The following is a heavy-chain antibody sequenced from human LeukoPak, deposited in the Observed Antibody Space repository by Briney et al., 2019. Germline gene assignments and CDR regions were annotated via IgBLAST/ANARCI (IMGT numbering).Heavy chain of an antibody. CDR3: AKDRLFIAVAGTSDY. CDR1: GFTFSSYW. V-gene: IGHV3-7*01. Sequence: PGGSLRLSCAASGFTFSSYWMSWVRQAPGKGLEWVANIKQDGSEKYYVDSVKGRFTISRDNAKNSLYLQMNSLRAEDTAVYYCAKDRLFIAVAGTSDYWGQGTLVTVSS. D-gene: IGHD6-19*01. CDR2: IKQDGSEK. J-gene: IGHJ4*02.